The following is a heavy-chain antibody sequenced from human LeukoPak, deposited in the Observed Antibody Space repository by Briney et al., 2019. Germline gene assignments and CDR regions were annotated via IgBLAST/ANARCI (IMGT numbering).Heavy chain of an antibody. V-gene: IGHV3-23*01. Sequence: PGGSLRLSCAASGSTFSSYAMSWVRQAPGKGLEWVSAISGSGGSTYYADSVKGRFTISRDISKNTLFLQMNSLRAEDTALYYCAKDKGTSGSYSYFDYWGQGTLVTVSS. CDR1: GSTFSSYA. CDR3: AKDKGTSGSYSYFDY. D-gene: IGHD3-10*01. J-gene: IGHJ4*02. CDR2: ISGSGGST.